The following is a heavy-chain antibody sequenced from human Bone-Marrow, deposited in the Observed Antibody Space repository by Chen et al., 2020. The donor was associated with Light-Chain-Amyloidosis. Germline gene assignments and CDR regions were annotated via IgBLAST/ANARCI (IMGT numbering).Heavy chain of an antibody. CDR3: VRGPSDVKWGVVIRAEAFDI. CDR1: GAPISSSSYY. CDR2: ICYGDIT. Sequence: QLQLQESGPGLVEPSETLSLTCTVSGAPISSSSYYWGWIRQSPGKGLEWIGGICYGDITYYSPSLKSRVSVSADPSKNQGSLELTSLTAGDTAIYYCVRGPSDVKWGVVIRAEAFDIWGQGTTVTVSS. V-gene: IGHV4-39*07. D-gene: IGHD3-3*01. J-gene: IGHJ3*02.